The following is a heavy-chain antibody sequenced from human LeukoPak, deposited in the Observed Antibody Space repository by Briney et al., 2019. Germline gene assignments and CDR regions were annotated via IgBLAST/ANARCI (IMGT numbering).Heavy chain of an antibody. Sequence: SQTLSLTCAISGDXASSNGASWNWLRQSPSRGLEWLGRTYYRSQQCHSDYAPSVKGRITLNPDTSKNQFSLQLNSMTPEDTAVYYCARRGPAGSSSSGMDVWGQGTTVTVSS. V-gene: IGHV6-1*01. D-gene: IGHD6-6*01. CDR2: TYYRSQQCHS. CDR1: GDXASSNGAS. J-gene: IGHJ6*02. CDR3: ARRGPAGSSSSGMDV.